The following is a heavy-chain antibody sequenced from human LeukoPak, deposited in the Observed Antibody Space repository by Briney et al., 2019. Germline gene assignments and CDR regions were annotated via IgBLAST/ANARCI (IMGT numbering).Heavy chain of an antibody. V-gene: IGHV3-9*01. J-gene: IGHJ5*02. CDR3: ARDPLGGP. CDR2: ISWNSGSI. D-gene: IGHD1-26*01. Sequence: GGSLRLSCAASGFTFDDYTMHWVRQAPGKGLEWVSGISWNSGSIGYADSVKGRFTISRDNAKNSLYLQMNSLRAEDTAVYYCARDPLGGPWGQGTLVTVSS. CDR1: GFTFDDYT.